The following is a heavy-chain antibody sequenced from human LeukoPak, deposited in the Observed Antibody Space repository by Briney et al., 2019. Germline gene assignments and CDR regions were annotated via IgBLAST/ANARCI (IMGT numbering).Heavy chain of an antibody. J-gene: IGHJ5*02. D-gene: IGHD6-6*01. Sequence: GGSLRLSCAAYGFTVSSNYMSWVRQAPGKGLEWVSVIYSGGSTYYANSVKGRFTISRDNSKNTLYLQMDTLRAEDTAVYYCARGPPYSISPGLIGRWFDPWGQGTLVTVSS. V-gene: IGHV3-53*01. CDR1: GFTVSSNY. CDR2: IYSGGST. CDR3: ARGPPYSISPGLIGRWFDP.